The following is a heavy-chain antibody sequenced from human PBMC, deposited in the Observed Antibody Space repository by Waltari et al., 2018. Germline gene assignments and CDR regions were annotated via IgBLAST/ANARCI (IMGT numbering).Heavy chain of an antibody. CDR2: LSDDGVDK. V-gene: IGHV3-30-3*01. Sequence: QVQLVESGGGVVQPGRSLGLSCVASGFTFSSYAMHWVRQAPGKGLEWVAVLSDDGVDKYYADAVKGRFTISRDSSKNTLYLQMTSLRVEDTAVYYCAREQEANDYWGQGSLVTVSS. CDR3: AREQEANDY. CDR1: GFTFSSYA. J-gene: IGHJ4*02.